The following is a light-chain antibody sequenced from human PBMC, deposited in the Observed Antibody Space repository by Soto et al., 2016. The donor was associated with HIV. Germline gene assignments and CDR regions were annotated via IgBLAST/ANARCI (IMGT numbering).Light chain of an antibody. CDR3: QQYDDYPYT. CDR2: KAS. V-gene: IGKV1-5*03. J-gene: IGKJ2*01. Sequence: DIQMTQSPSTLSASIGDRVTITCRASQSFSSWLAWYQQKPGKAPKLPMSKASVLETGVPSRFSGSGSGTEFTLTISSLQPEDFATYYCQQYDDYPYTFGPGDQAWRSN. CDR1: QSFSSW.